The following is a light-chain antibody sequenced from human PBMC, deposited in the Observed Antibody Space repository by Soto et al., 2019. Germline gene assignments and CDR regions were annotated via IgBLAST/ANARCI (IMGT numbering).Light chain of an antibody. CDR2: RNN. V-gene: IGLV1-47*01. CDR3: AAWDDSLSGV. Sequence: QSVLTQPPSASGTPGQRVTISCSGSSSNIGSNYVYWYQQLPGTAPKLLIYRNNQRPSGVPDRFSGSKSGTSASLAISGLRSEDEADYYCAAWDDSLSGVFGEGTKLTV. CDR1: SSNIGSNY. J-gene: IGLJ3*02.